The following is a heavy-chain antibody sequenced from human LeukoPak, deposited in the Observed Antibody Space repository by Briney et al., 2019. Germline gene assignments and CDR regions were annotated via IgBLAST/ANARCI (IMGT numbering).Heavy chain of an antibody. J-gene: IGHJ6*02. Sequence: PGGSLRLSCAASGFTFSSYEMNWVRQAPGKGLEWVSYILNSGTTTYYADSVKGRFTISRDNAKNSLYLQMNSLRAEDTAVYYCASPYDSSGGYYYGMDVWGQGTTVTVSS. CDR2: ILNSGTTT. V-gene: IGHV3-48*03. D-gene: IGHD3-22*01. CDR1: GFTFSSYE. CDR3: ASPYDSSGGYYYGMDV.